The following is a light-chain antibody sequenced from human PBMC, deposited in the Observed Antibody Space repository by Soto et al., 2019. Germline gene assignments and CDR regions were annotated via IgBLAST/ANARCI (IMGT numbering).Light chain of an antibody. J-gene: IGKJ1*01. CDR2: GAS. Sequence: EIVMTQSPATLSVSPGERATLACRASQSVSSNLARYQQKPGQAPRLLIYGASTRATGIPARFRGSGSGTDFTLTISSLQSADFGVYYCQQYYTWPRGTFGQGTKVDSK. CDR3: QQYYTWPRGT. V-gene: IGKV3-15*01. CDR1: QSVSSN.